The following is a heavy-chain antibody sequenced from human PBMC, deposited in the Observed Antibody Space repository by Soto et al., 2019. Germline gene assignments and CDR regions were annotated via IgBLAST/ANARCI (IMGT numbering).Heavy chain of an antibody. V-gene: IGHV3-48*03. CDR3: ARVDLYYDILTGSLDY. D-gene: IGHD3-9*01. CDR2: ISSSGSTI. Sequence: VGSLRLSCAASGFTFSSYEMNWVRQAPGKGLEWVSYISSSGSTIYYADSVKGRFTISRDNAKNSLYLQMNSLRAEDTAVYYCARVDLYYDILTGSLDYWGQGTLVTVSS. CDR1: GFTFSSYE. J-gene: IGHJ4*02.